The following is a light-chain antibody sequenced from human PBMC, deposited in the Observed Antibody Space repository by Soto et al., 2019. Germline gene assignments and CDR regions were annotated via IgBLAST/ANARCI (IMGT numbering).Light chain of an antibody. J-gene: IGKJ1*01. V-gene: IGKV3-11*01. CDR3: QRYDSLRT. Sequence: EIVLPQSPATLSLSPVEIAPLSCRASQSVSSYLAWYQQKPGQAPRLLIYGASNRATGIPDRFSGSGSGTDFTLTITRLEPEDFAMYYCQRYDSLRTFGQGTKVDI. CDR2: GAS. CDR1: QSVSSY.